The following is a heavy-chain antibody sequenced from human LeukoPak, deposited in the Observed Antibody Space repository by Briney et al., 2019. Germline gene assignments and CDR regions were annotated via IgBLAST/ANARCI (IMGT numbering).Heavy chain of an antibody. CDR2: IYYSGST. J-gene: IGHJ5*02. Sequence: SQTLSLTCTVSGGSISSGGYYWSWIRQHPGKGLEWIGYIYYSGSTNYNPSLKSRVTMSVDTSKNQFSLRLSSVNAADTAVYFCAREGTSGGLNWLDPWGQGTLVTVSS. CDR1: GGSISSGGYY. V-gene: IGHV4-31*03. D-gene: IGHD3-10*01. CDR3: AREGTSGGLNWLDP.